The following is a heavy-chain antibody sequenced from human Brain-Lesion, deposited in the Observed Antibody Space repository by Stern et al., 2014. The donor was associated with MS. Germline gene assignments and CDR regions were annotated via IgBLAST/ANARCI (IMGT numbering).Heavy chain of an antibody. D-gene: IGHD6-19*01. CDR3: ARQDSSGFQH. CDR1: GYSFTRNW. Sequence: VQLVESGAEVKKPGESLKISCRGSGYSFTRNWIGWVRQMPGKGLEWMGIIFPGASDTSYSPSFQGQVTISADKSISTAYLQWSSLKASDTAMYYCARQDSSGFQHWGQGTLVTVSS. V-gene: IGHV5-51*01. CDR2: IFPGASDT. J-gene: IGHJ1*01.